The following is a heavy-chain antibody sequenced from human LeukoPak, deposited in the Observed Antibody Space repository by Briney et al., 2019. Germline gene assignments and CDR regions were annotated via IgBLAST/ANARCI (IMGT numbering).Heavy chain of an antibody. CDR1: GGSFSGYY. CDR3: ARSLLWPTGTFDV. D-gene: IGHD2-8*02. J-gene: IGHJ3*01. V-gene: IGHV4-34*01. Sequence: KPSETLSLTCAVYGGSFSGYYWIWIRQSPGKGLEWIGEINHGGSTTYNPSLKSRVTVSVDTSKNQFSLKLSSLTAADTAVYFCARSLLWPTGTFDVWGQGTMVTV. CDR2: INHGGST.